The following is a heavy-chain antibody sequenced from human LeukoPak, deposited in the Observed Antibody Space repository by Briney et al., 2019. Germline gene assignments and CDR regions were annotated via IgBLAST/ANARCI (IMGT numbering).Heavy chain of an antibody. CDR1: GYSFTSYW. CDR3: ARHYCRGGSCYWFDP. V-gene: IGHV5-51*01. D-gene: IGHD2-15*01. J-gene: IGHJ5*02. Sequence: GESLKISCKGSGYSFTSYWIGWVRQMPGKGLEWMGIIYPGDSDTRYSPSFQGQVTISADKSISTAYRQWSSLKASDTAMYYCARHYCRGGSCYWFDPWGQGTLVTVS. CDR2: IYPGDSDT.